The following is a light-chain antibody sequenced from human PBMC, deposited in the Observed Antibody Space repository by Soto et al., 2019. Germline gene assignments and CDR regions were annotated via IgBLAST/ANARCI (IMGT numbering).Light chain of an antibody. CDR1: QSISSW. Sequence: PATLKNYPGDRVTITCRASQSISSWVAWYQQKPGKGPKLLIYKASHLESGVPSRFSGSGSGTEITLTISSLLFSHFTTYDFGLQSLHSCRFG. CDR3: GLQSLHSCR. CDR2: KAS. J-gene: IGKJ1*01. V-gene: IGKV1-5*03.